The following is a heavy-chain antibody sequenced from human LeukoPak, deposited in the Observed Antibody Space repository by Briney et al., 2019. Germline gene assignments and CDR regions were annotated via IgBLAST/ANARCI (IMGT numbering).Heavy chain of an antibody. J-gene: IGHJ5*02. CDR1: GYTFTSYG. V-gene: IGHV1-18*01. CDR2: ISAYNGNT. D-gene: IGHD2-2*01. CDR3: ARERKYCSSTSCYGVWFDP. Sequence: ASVKVSCKASGYTFTSYGISWVRQAPGQGLEWMGWISAYNGNTNYAQKLQGRVTMTTDTSTSTAYMELRSLRSDDTAVYYCARERKYCSSTSCYGVWFDPWGQGTLVTVSS.